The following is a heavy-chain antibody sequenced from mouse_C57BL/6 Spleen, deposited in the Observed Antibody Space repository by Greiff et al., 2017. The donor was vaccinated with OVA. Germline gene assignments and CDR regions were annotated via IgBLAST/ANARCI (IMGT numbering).Heavy chain of an antibody. Sequence: VQLQQSGAELVKPGASVKMSCKASGYTFTSYWMHWVKQRPGQGLEWIGEIDPSDSYTNYNQKFKGKSTLTVDKSSSTAYMQLSSLTSEDSAVYYCARSQITTGLYFDYWGQGTTLTVSS. J-gene: IGHJ2*01. CDR2: IDPSDSYT. CDR3: ARSQITTGLYFDY. V-gene: IGHV1-69*01. D-gene: IGHD1-1*01. CDR1: GYTFTSYW.